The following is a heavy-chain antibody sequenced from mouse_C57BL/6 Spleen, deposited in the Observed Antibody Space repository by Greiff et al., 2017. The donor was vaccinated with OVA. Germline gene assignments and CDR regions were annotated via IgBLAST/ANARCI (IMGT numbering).Heavy chain of an antibody. CDR2: IRSKSNNYAT. V-gene: IGHV10-1*01. J-gene: IGHJ3*01. CDR1: GFSFNTYA. Sequence: EVMLVESGGGLVQPKGSLKLSCAASGFSFNTYAMNWVRQAPGKGLEWVARIRSKSNNYATYYADSVKDRFTISRDDSESMLYMQMNNLKTEDTGMYYCVRHLFAYWGQGTLVTVSA. CDR3: VRHLFAY.